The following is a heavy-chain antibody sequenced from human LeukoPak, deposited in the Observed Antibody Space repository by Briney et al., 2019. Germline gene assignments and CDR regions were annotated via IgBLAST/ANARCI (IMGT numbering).Heavy chain of an antibody. J-gene: IGHJ4*02. CDR2: IYYSGST. CDR3: ARLAVTPHLMDY. D-gene: IGHD2-21*02. Sequence: SETLSLTCTVSGGSISSYYWSWIRQPPGKGLEWIGYIYYSGSTNYNPSLKSRVNISVDTPKNQFSLKRSSVTAADTAVYYCARLAVTPHLMDYWGQGTLVTVSS. V-gene: IGHV4-59*08. CDR1: GGSISSYY.